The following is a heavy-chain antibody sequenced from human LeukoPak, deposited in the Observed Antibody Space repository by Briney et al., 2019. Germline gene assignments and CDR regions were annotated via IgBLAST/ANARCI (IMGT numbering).Heavy chain of an antibody. CDR2: ISSSGSTI. V-gene: IGHV3-11*01. D-gene: IGHD1-26*01. CDR1: GFTFSDYY. Sequence: GGSLRLSCAASGFTFSDYYMSWIRQAPGKGLEWVSYISSSGSTIYYADSVKGRFTISRDNAKNSLYLQMNSLRSEDTAVYYCARDRGSYYYYYGMDVWGQGTTVTVSS. J-gene: IGHJ6*02. CDR3: ARDRGSYYYYYGMDV.